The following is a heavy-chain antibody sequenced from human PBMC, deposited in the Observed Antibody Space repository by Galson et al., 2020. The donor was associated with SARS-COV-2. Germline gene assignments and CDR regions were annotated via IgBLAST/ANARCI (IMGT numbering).Heavy chain of an antibody. CDR2: IWYDGSNK. J-gene: IGHJ4*02. D-gene: IGHD6-19*01. V-gene: IGHV3-33*01. Sequence: GGSLRLSCAASGFTFSSYGMHWVRQAPGKGLEWVAVIWYDGSNKYYADSVKGRFTISRDNSKNTLYLQMNSLRAEDTAVYHCARDVGGWYFVDYWGQGTLVTVSS. CDR1: GFTFSSYG. CDR3: ARDVGGWYFVDY.